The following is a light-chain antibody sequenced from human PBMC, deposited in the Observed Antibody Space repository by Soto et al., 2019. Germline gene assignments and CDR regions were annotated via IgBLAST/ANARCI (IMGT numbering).Light chain of an antibody. V-gene: IGKV3-15*01. CDR3: QQYNNWPSPIT. CDR2: GAS. CDR1: QSVSSN. Sequence: ELLMTQSPATLSVYSGERATLSRRSSQSVSSNLAWYQQKPGKAPRLLIYGASNRATGITARFRGSRSGTEFTLTISRLQSQDFAVYYCQQYNNWPSPITLGHGTRRDI. J-gene: IGKJ5*01.